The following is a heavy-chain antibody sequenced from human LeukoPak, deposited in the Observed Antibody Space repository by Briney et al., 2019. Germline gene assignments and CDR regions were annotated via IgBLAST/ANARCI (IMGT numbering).Heavy chain of an antibody. CDR3: ARERKGAFDI. J-gene: IGHJ3*02. CDR1: GGTFSSYA. Sequence: ASVKVSCKAYGGTFSSYAISWVRQAPGQGLEWIGRIIPIFGTANYAQKFQGRVTITTDESTSTAYMELSSLRSEDTAVYYCARERKGAFDIWGQGTMVTVSS. V-gene: IGHV1-69*05. CDR2: IIPIFGTA.